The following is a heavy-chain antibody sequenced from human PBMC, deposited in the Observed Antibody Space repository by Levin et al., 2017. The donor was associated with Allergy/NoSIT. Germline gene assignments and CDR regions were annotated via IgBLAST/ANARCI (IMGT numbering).Heavy chain of an antibody. CDR1: GYTFTSYG. D-gene: IGHD1-26*01. Sequence: ASVKVSCKASGYTFTSYGVSWVRQAPGQGLEWMGWISAYNGNTHYAQKLQGRVTMTTDTSTSTAYMELRSLRYDDTAVYYCAMGGLVGATTKFDYWGQGTLITVSS. V-gene: IGHV1-18*01. CDR2: ISAYNGNT. J-gene: IGHJ4*02. CDR3: AMGGLVGATTKFDY.